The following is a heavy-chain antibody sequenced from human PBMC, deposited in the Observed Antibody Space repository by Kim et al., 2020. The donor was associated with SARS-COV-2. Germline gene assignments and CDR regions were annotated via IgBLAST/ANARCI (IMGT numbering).Heavy chain of an antibody. CDR2: IYYSGST. V-gene: IGHV4-39*01. CDR1: GGSISSSSYY. J-gene: IGHJ3*02. CDR3: ARQTYYYDSSGPRTPGAFDI. Sequence: SETLSLTCTVSGGSISSSSYYWGWIRQPPGKGLEWIGSIYYSGSTYYNPSLKSRVTISVDTSKNQFSLKLSSVTAADTAVYYCARQTYYYDSSGPRTPGAFDIWGQGTMVTVSS. D-gene: IGHD3-22*01.